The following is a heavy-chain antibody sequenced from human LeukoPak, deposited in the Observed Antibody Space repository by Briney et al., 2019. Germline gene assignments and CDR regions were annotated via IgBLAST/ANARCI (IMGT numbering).Heavy chain of an antibody. CDR3: ARVIFYDSSGYYDY. CDR2: INSDASST. J-gene: IGHJ4*02. V-gene: IGHV3-74*01. Sequence: GGSLRLSCAASGFIFSSYWMHWVRQAPGKGLVWVSRINSDASSTGYADSVKGRFTISRDNAKNSLYLQMNSLRAEDTAVYYCARVIFYDSSGYYDYWGQGTLVTVSS. CDR1: GFIFSSYW. D-gene: IGHD3-22*01.